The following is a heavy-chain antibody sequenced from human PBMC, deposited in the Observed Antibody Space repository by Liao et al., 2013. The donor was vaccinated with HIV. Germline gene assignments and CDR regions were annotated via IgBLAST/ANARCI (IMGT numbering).Heavy chain of an antibody. D-gene: IGHD6-13*01. V-gene: IGHV4-34*01. CDR1: GGSFSGYY. Sequence: QVQLQQWGAGLLKPSETLSLTCAVYGGSFSGYYWSWIRHPPGKGLEWIGEINHSGSTNYNPSLKSRVTISVDTSKNQFSLKLSSVTAADTAVYYCARAAGTIWVSGYFDYWGQGTLVTVSS. J-gene: IGHJ4*02. CDR2: INHSGST. CDR3: ARAAGTIWVSGYFDY.